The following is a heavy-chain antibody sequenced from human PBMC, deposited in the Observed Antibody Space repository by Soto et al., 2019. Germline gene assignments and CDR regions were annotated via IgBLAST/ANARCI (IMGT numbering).Heavy chain of an antibody. V-gene: IGHV4-59*01. CDR2: IYYSGST. Sequence: PSETLSLTCTVSGGSISSYYWSWIRQPPGKGLEWIGYIYYSGSTNYNPSLKSRVTISVDTSKNQFSLKLSSVTAADTAVYYCASSVVTPHHFDYWGQGTLVTVS. CDR3: ASSVVTPHHFDY. D-gene: IGHD2-15*01. J-gene: IGHJ4*02. CDR1: GGSISSYY.